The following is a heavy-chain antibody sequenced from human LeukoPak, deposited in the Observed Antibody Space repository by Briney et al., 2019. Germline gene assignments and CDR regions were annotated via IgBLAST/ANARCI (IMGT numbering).Heavy chain of an antibody. D-gene: IGHD3-16*01. CDR1: GFTFRTYS. J-gene: IGHJ6*02. Sequence: GGSLRLSCAASGFTFRTYSMNWVRQAPGKGLEWVSSITNSSSYTYYADSVKGRFTISRDNAKNSLYLQMNSLRAEDTAVYYCARDPASTDSYYYGMDVWGQGTTVAVSS. CDR3: ARDPASTDSYYYGMDV. CDR2: ITNSSSYT. V-gene: IGHV3-21*01.